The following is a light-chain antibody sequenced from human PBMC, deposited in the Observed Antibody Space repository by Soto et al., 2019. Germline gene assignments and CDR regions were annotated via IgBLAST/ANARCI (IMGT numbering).Light chain of an antibody. CDR3: MQALQTPT. CDR2: LGS. V-gene: IGKV2-28*01. Sequence: DIVMTQSPLSLPVTPGEPASISCRSSQSLLHSNGYNYLDWYLQKPGQSPQLLIYLGSNRASGVPDRFSGSGSGTDFTLKISRVEAEDVGVYYCMQALQTPTFGQGTKLGSN. CDR1: QSLLHSNGYNY. J-gene: IGKJ2*01.